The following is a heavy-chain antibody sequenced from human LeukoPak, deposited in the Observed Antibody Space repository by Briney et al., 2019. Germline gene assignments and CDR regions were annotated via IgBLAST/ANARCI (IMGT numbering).Heavy chain of an antibody. CDR2: IDNSGSTI. J-gene: IGHJ6*04. V-gene: IGHV3-11*04. CDR1: GFTFNDYY. CDR3: ARARITGTADRLDV. D-gene: IGHD1-20*01. Sequence: GGSLRLSCAASGFTFNDYYMIWIRQAPGKGLEWVSYIDNSGSTIYYADSVKGRFTISRDNAKNSLYLQMNSLRAEDTAVYYCARARITGTADRLDVWGKGTTVTVSS.